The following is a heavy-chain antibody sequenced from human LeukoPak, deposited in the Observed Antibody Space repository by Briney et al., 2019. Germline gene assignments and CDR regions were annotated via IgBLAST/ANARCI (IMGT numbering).Heavy chain of an antibody. Sequence: PGGSLRLSCAASGFTVSSNYMSWVRQAPGKGLEWVSVIYSGGSTYYADSVKGRFTISRDNSKNTLYLQMNSLRAEDTAVYYCARAKGYGDHDLGYWGQGTLVTVPS. CDR2: IYSGGST. CDR1: GFTVSSNY. J-gene: IGHJ4*02. D-gene: IGHD4-17*01. V-gene: IGHV3-53*01. CDR3: ARAKGYGDHDLGY.